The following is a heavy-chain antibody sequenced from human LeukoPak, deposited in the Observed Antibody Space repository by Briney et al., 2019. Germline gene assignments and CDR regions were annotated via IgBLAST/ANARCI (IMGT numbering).Heavy chain of an antibody. J-gene: IGHJ4*02. CDR3: ARDAGIPKTYYFDY. CDR1: GGSISGYY. CDR2: IYYSGIT. V-gene: IGHV4-59*01. D-gene: IGHD3-10*01. Sequence: SETLSLTCAVSGGSISGYYCTWIRQPPGKGLEWIGYIYYSGITNFNPSLTSRVTASVDTSNNQFSLNLSSVTAADTAVYYCARDAGIPKTYYFDYWGQGTLVTVSS.